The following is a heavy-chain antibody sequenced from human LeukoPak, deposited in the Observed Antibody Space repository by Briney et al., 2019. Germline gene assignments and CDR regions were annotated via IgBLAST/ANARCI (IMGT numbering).Heavy chain of an antibody. CDR1: GGSISPYF. CDR3: ARRQIYFDY. CDR2: VYTDGST. J-gene: IGHJ4*02. V-gene: IGHV4-4*08. Sequence: PSETLSLTCTVSGGSISPYFWSWIRQPPGKGLEWIGYVYTDGSTKYNPPLKSRVTISLDTSKNQLSLKLSSVTAADTAVYYCARRQIYFDYWGQGTLVTVSS.